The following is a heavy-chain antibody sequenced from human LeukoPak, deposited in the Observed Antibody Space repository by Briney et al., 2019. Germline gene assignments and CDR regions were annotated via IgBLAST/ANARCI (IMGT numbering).Heavy chain of an antibody. CDR3: ARGRLRRDPFDI. D-gene: IGHD3-16*01. CDR2: ISSSGSTI. CDR1: GFTLSHYY. J-gene: IGHJ3*02. V-gene: IGHV3-11*01. Sequence: GGSLRLSCAASGFTLSHYYMSWVRQAPGKGLEWVSYISSSGSTIYYADSVKGRFTISRDNAKNSLYLQMNSLRAEDTAVYYCARGRLRRDPFDIWGQGTMVTVSS.